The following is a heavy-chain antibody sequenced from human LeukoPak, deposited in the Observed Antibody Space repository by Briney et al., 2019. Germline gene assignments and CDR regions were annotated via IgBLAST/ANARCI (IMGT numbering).Heavy chain of an antibody. Sequence: GGSLRLSCAASGFTFSDYYMSWIRQAPGKGLEWVSSITSSSSYIYYADSVKGRFTMSRDNAKNSLYLQMNSLRAEDTAVYYCARDFGGYNNDYWGQGTLVTVSS. V-gene: IGHV3-11*06. J-gene: IGHJ4*02. CDR1: GFTFSDYY. CDR3: ARDFGGYNNDY. D-gene: IGHD5-24*01. CDR2: ITSSSSYI.